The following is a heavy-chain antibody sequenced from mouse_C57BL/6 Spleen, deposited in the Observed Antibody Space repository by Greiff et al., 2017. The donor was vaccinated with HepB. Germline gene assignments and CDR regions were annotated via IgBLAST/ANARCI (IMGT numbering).Heavy chain of an antibody. CDR3: ARENTFLGAMDY. CDR2: IDPSDSYT. V-gene: IGHV1-50*01. CDR1: GYTFTSYW. J-gene: IGHJ4*01. Sequence: VQLQQSGAELVKPGASVKLSCKASGYTFTSYWMQWVKQRPGQGLEWIGEIDPSDSYTNYNQKFKGKATLTVDTSSSTAYMQLSSLTSEDSAVYDCARENTFLGAMDYWGQGTSVTVSS.